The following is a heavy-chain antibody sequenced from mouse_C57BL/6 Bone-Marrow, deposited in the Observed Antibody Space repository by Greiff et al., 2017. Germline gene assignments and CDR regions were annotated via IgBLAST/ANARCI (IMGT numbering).Heavy chain of an antibody. V-gene: IGHV1-55*01. J-gene: IGHJ1*03. CDR2: ISPGSGST. CDR3: ARLWLLPYCYFDV. Sequence: VQLQQPGADLVKPGASVKMSCKASGYTFTSYWITWVKQRPGQGLEWVGDISPGSGSTNYNEKFKSKATMTVDTSYSTAYMQLSSLTSADSAVYSCARLWLLPYCYFDVWGTGTTVTVSS. D-gene: IGHD2-2*01. CDR1: GYTFTSYW.